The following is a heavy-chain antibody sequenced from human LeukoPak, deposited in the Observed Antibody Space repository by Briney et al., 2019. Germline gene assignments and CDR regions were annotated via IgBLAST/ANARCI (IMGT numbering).Heavy chain of an antibody. V-gene: IGHV3-48*01. J-gene: IGHJ4*02. CDR1: GVTFSSYS. Sequence: GGSLRLSCAASGVTFSSYSMNWVRQAPGKGLEWVSHISSSSSTTYYADSVKGRFTISRDNAKNSLYLQMNRLRAEDTAVYYCARESLHDYGDNPLYYFDYWGQGTLVTVSS. D-gene: IGHD4-17*01. CDR3: ARESLHDYGDNPLYYFDY. CDR2: ISSSSSTT.